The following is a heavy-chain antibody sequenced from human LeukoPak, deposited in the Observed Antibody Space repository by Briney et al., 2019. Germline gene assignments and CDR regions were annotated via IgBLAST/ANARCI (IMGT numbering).Heavy chain of an antibody. CDR3: ARDTLPAAMRSWFDP. J-gene: IGHJ5*02. Sequence: PGGSLRPSCAASGFTFSTYWMSWVRQAPGKGLEWVANIKQDGSENYYVDSVKGRFTISRDNAKESLYLQMNSLRVEDTAVYYCARDTLPAAMRSWFDPWGQGTLVTVSS. CDR2: IKQDGSEN. CDR1: GFTFSTYW. V-gene: IGHV3-7*03. D-gene: IGHD2-2*01.